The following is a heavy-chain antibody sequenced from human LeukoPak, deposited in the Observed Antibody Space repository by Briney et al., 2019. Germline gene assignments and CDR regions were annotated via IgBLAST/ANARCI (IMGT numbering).Heavy chain of an antibody. CDR2: INPSGGST. D-gene: IGHD2-2*01. CDR1: GYTFTSYY. J-gene: IGHJ3*02. Sequence: EASVKVSCKASGYTFTSYYMHWVRQAPGQGLEWMGIINPSGGSTSYAQKFQGRVTMTTDTSTSTAYMKLRSLRSDDTAVYYCARDDIVVVPAALSIAFDIWGQGTMVTVSS. CDR3: ARDDIVVVPAALSIAFDI. V-gene: IGHV1-46*01.